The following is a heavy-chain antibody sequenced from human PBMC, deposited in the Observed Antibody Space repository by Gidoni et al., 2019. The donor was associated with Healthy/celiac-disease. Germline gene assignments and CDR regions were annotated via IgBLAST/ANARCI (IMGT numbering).Heavy chain of an antibody. V-gene: IGHV4-39*01. CDR2: IDYRGST. J-gene: IGHJ4*02. CDR1: GGSISISSYY. D-gene: IGHD3-3*01. CDR3: ARHKYYDFWIGPLPHYFDY. Sequence: QLQLQESGPGLVKPSETLSLTCTLSGGSISISSYYCGWISPPPGTGLEWIGSIDYRGSTYYNPSLNSRVPISVDTSKNQFSLKLSSVTAADTAVYYCARHKYYDFWIGPLPHYFDYWGQGTLVTVSS.